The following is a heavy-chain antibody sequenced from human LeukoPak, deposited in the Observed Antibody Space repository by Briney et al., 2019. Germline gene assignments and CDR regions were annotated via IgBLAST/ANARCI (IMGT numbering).Heavy chain of an antibody. D-gene: IGHD6-19*01. CDR3: ARDPSFGYSSGWYPY. Sequence: ASVKVSCKASGYTFTSYGISWVRQAPGQGLEWMGWISAYNGNTNYAQKLQGRVTMTTDTSTSTAYMELRSLRSDDTAVYYCARDPSFGYSSGWYPYWGQGTLVTVSS. CDR2: ISAYNGNT. V-gene: IGHV1-18*01. J-gene: IGHJ4*02. CDR1: GYTFTSYG.